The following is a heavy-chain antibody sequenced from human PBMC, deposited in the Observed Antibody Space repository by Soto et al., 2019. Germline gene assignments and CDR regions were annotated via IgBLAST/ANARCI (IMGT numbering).Heavy chain of an antibody. CDR2: MNPNSGNT. J-gene: IGHJ4*02. CDR1: GYNFNTFD. Sequence: QVQLVQSGAEVRKPGASVKVSCKASGYNFNTFDIYLVRQATGHGLEWMGWMNPNSGNTGYAQELRCRVTMTRNTSNTTAYMELTSLTSDDTGVYYCAGGNFRYWGQGTLVTVSS. V-gene: IGHV1-8*02. CDR3: AGGNFRY.